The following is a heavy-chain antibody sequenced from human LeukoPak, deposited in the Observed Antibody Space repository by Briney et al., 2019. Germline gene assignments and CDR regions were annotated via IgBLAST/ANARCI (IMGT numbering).Heavy chain of an antibody. CDR2: IYYSGSN. CDR3: ARDRRRWELLGRGEYYYMDV. V-gene: IGHV4-59*12. D-gene: IGHD1-26*01. Sequence: PSETLSLTCTVSGGSISNYYWNWIRQPPGQGLEWIGHIYYSGSNNYNPSLKSRVTTSVDTSKNQFSLKLSSVTAADTAVYYCARDRRRWELLGRGEYYYMDVWGKGTTVTVSS. J-gene: IGHJ6*03. CDR1: GGSISNYY.